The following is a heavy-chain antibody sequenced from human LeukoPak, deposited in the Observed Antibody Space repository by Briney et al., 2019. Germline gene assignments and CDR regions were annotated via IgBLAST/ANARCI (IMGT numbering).Heavy chain of an antibody. J-gene: IGHJ4*02. D-gene: IGHD5-12*01. Sequence: ASVKVSCKASGYTFTGYYMHWVRQAPGQGLEWMGWINTNTGNPTYAQGFTGRFVFSLDTSVSTAYLQISSLKAEDTAVYYCARVNSGYDYSYYFDYWGQGTLVTVSS. CDR2: INTNTGNP. V-gene: IGHV7-4-1*02. CDR3: ARVNSGYDYSYYFDY. CDR1: GYTFTGYY.